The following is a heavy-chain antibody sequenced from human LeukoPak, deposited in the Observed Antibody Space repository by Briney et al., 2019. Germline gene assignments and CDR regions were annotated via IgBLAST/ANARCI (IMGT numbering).Heavy chain of an antibody. D-gene: IGHD6-19*01. Sequence: PGGSLRLSCAASGFTLSSNYMSWVRQAPGKGLEWVSVIYSGGSTYYSDSVKGRFTISRDNSKNTLYLPMNSLRAEDTAVYYCASSGVAGFLDIWGQGTMDSVSS. J-gene: IGHJ3*02. CDR2: IYSGGST. V-gene: IGHV3-66*02. CDR1: GFTLSSNY. CDR3: ASSGVAGFLDI.